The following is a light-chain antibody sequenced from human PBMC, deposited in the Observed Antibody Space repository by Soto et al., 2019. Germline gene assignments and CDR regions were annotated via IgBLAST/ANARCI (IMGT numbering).Light chain of an antibody. CDR3: SSYTSRITVI. CDR1: SSDVGGYKY. CDR2: DVS. J-gene: IGLJ2*01. Sequence: QSALTQPASVSGSPGQSITISCTGTSSDVGGYKYVSWYQQYPGKAPKLMIYDVSNRPSGISNRFSGSKSGNTASLTISGLQVEDEADYYCSSYTSRITVIFGGATKLTVL. V-gene: IGLV2-14*03.